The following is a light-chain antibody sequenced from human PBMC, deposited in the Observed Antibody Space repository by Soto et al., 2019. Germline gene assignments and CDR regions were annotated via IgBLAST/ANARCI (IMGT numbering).Light chain of an antibody. CDR1: QSVSSN. CDR3: QQYIRWPLT. Sequence: TGMPQSPATLSVAPGKRAPLSCRASQSVSSNLAWYQQKPGQAPSLLIYGASTRATGTPARFSGSGSGTEFTLTISSLQSEDFAVYYCQQYIRWPLTFGGGTKVDIK. V-gene: IGKV3-15*01. J-gene: IGKJ4*01. CDR2: GAS.